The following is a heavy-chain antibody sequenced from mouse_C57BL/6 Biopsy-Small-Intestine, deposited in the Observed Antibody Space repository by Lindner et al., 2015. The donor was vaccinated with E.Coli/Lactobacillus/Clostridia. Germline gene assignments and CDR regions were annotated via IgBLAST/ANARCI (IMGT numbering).Heavy chain of an antibody. D-gene: IGHD2-1*01. V-gene: IGHV1-7*01. Sequence: VQLQESGAELANPGASVKLSCKASGYTFTSYWMHWVKQRPGQGLEWIGYINPSSGYTQHNRKFMDKATLTVDKSSSTAYMQLSSLTYEDSEVYYCAREIGYGNWGYFDVWGTGTTVTVSS. J-gene: IGHJ1*03. CDR3: AREIGYGNWGYFDV. CDR2: INPSSGYT. CDR1: GYTFTSYW.